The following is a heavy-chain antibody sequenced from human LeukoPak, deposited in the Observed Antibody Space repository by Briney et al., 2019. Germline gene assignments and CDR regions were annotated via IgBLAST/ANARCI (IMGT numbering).Heavy chain of an antibody. CDR1: GFTFSSYA. J-gene: IGHJ5*02. Sequence: PGASLRLSCAASGFTFSSYAMSWVRQAPGKGLEWVSAISGSGGSTYYAVSVKGRFTISRGNSKNTLYLQMNSLRAEDTAVYYCAKDLSSSGWLQGWFDPWGQGTLVTVSS. CDR3: AKDLSSSGWLQGWFDP. D-gene: IGHD6-19*01. CDR2: ISGSGGST. V-gene: IGHV3-23*01.